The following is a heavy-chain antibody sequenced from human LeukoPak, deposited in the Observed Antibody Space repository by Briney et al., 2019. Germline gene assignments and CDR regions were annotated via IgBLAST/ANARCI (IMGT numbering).Heavy chain of an antibody. J-gene: IGHJ4*02. Sequence: SETLPLTCAVYGGSFSGYYWSWIRQPPGKGLEWIGEINHSGSTNYNPSLKSRVTISVDTSKNQFSLKLSSVTAADTAVYYCARGSTLPFDYWGQGTLVTVSS. V-gene: IGHV4-34*01. CDR1: GGSFSGYY. CDR2: INHSGST. CDR3: ARGSTLPFDY.